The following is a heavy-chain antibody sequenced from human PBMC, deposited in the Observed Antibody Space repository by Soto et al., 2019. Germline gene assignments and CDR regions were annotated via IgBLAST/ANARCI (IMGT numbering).Heavy chain of an antibody. Sequence: EVQLLESGGGLVQPGGSLRLSCAASGFTFSSYAMSWVRQAPGKGLEWVSAISGSGGSTYYADSVKGRFTISRDNSKNTLYLHMNSLRAENPAVYYCATHSSGYYWGQGTLVTVSS. V-gene: IGHV3-23*01. J-gene: IGHJ4*02. CDR3: ATHSSGYY. CDR2: ISGSGGST. D-gene: IGHD3-22*01. CDR1: GFTFSSYA.